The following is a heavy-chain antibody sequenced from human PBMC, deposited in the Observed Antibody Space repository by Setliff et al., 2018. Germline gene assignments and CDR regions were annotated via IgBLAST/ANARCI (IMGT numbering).Heavy chain of an antibody. CDR3: ATGSSRGYSGYPRPYGMDV. CDR1: GGTFSSYT. D-gene: IGHD5-12*01. J-gene: IGHJ6*02. CDR2: IIPILGIA. Sequence: SVKVSCKASGGTFSSYTISWVRQAPGQGLEWMGRIIPILGIANYAQKFQGRVTMTEDTSTDTAYMELSSLRSEDTAVYYCATGSSRGYSGYPRPYGMDVWGQGTTVTVSS. V-gene: IGHV1-69*02.